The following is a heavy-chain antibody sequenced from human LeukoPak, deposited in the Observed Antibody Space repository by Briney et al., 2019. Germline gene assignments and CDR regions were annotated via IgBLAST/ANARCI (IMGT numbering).Heavy chain of an antibody. J-gene: IGHJ2*01. Sequence: ASVKVSCKASGYTFTSYYMHWVRQAPGQGLEWMGMINPSGGSTSYAQKFQGRVTMTRDTSTSTVYMELSSLRSEDTAVYYCAREADTAMVLRYFDLWGRGTLVTVSS. V-gene: IGHV1-46*01. CDR1: GYTFTSYY. CDR3: AREADTAMVLRYFDL. CDR2: INPSGGST. D-gene: IGHD5-18*01.